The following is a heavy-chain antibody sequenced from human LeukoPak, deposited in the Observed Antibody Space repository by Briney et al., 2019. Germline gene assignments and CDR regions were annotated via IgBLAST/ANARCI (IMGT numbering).Heavy chain of an antibody. D-gene: IGHD6-19*01. Sequence: SETLSLTCIVSGGSILTYSWNWIRQSPGKGLEWIGYIPHTGTTSYRSSLKSRVTISVDSSKNQLPLKLASVTAADTAIYFCARWDDSAWAFGSWGPGTLVTVSS. J-gene: IGHJ4*02. CDR2: IPHTGTT. CDR3: ARWDDSAWAFGS. CDR1: GGSILTYS. V-gene: IGHV4-59*08.